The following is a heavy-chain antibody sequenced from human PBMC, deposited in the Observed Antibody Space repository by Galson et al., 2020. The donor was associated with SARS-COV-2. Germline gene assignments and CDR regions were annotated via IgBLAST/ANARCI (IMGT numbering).Heavy chain of an antibody. J-gene: IGHJ6*02. CDR3: ARLYGPGTHGDYYYGMEL. CDR1: GFPFSTYS. V-gene: IGHV3-48*04. Sequence: GGSLRLSCAASGFPFSTYSMSWVRQAPGKGLEWVSSISTSSSTTYYVDSVKGRFTISRDNAKNSLYLQMNSLRAEDMAVYYCARLYGPGTHGDYYYGMELWGQGPRVTGSS. CDR2: ISTSSSTT. D-gene: IGHD3-10*01.